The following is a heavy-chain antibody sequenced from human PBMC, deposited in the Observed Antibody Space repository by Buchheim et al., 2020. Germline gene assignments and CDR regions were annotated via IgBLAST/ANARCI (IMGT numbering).Heavy chain of an antibody. Sequence: QVQLQESGPGLVKPSQTLSLTCTVSGGSISSGGYYWSWIRQHPGKGLEWIGYIYYSGSPYYNPSLQSRVPISVDTSKNHFSLKLSSVTAADTAVYYCASRELGYCSGGSCLDSDYWGQGTL. CDR2: IYYSGSP. CDR1: GGSISSGGYY. D-gene: IGHD2-15*01. J-gene: IGHJ4*02. V-gene: IGHV4-31*03. CDR3: ASRELGYCSGGSCLDSDY.